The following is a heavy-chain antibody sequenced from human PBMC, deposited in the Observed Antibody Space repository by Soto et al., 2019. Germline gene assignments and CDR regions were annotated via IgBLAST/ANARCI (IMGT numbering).Heavy chain of an antibody. Sequence: ETLRLSCAASGFTFSSYAMSWVRQAPGKGLEWVSAISGSGGSTYYADSVKGRFTISRDNSKNTLYLQMNSLRAEDTAVYYCAIKSIAARRGIDYWGQGTLVTVSS. CDR2: ISGSGGST. V-gene: IGHV3-23*01. J-gene: IGHJ4*02. CDR1: GFTFSSYA. CDR3: AIKSIAARRGIDY. D-gene: IGHD6-6*01.